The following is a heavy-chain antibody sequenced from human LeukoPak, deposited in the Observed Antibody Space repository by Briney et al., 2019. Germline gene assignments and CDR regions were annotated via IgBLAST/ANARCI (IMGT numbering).Heavy chain of an antibody. J-gene: IGHJ6*03. CDR2: ISSSGSTI. V-gene: IGHV3-48*03. D-gene: IGHD6-13*01. CDR3: ATAGYSSSWSHYYYYYMDV. CDR1: GFTFSSYA. Sequence: GGSLRLSCAASGFTFSSYAMSWVRQAPGKGLEWVSYISSSGSTIYYADSVKGRFTISRDNAKNSLYLQMNSLRAEDTAVYYCATAGYSSSWSHYYYYYMDVWGKGTTVTISS.